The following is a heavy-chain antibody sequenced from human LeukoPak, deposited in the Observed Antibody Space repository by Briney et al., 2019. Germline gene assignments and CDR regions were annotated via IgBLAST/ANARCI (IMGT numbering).Heavy chain of an antibody. CDR1: GGSISSGSYY. Sequence: SQTLSLTCTVSGGSISSGSYYWGWIRQPAGKGLEWIGRIYTSGSTNYNPSLKSRVTISVDTSKNQFSLKLSSVTAADTAVYYCARNSGYDLNWFDPWGQGTLVTVSS. CDR2: IYTSGST. V-gene: IGHV4-61*02. CDR3: ARNSGYDLNWFDP. D-gene: IGHD5-12*01. J-gene: IGHJ5*02.